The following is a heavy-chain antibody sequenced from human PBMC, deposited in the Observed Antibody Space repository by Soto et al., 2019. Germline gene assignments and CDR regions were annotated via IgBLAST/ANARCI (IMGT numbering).Heavy chain of an antibody. D-gene: IGHD4-4*01. Sequence: GASLRLSCSVSGFHLSNYAMNWVRQAPGKGLEWISYITNSGSTTYYADSVKGRFTFSRDNAQNSLYLQMNRRRAEDTAIYYCARDTGTQYSFDFSGHGTLVTVSS. CDR2: ITNSGSTT. CDR3: ARDTGTQYSFDF. J-gene: IGHJ4*01. V-gene: IGHV3-48*03. CDR1: GFHLSNYA.